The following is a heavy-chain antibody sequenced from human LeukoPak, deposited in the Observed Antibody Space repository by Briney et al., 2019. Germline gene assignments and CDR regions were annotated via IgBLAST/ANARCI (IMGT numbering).Heavy chain of an antibody. D-gene: IGHD2-15*01. J-gene: IGHJ3*02. CDR1: GFTFSSYG. V-gene: IGHV3-33*06. CDR2: IWYDGSNK. Sequence: GGSLRLSCAASGFTFSSYGMHWVRQAPGKGLEWVAVIWYDGSNKYYADSVKGRFTVSRDNSKNTLYLQMNSLRAEDTAVYYCAKGYCSGGSCHAFDIWGQGTMVTVSS. CDR3: AKGYCSGGSCHAFDI.